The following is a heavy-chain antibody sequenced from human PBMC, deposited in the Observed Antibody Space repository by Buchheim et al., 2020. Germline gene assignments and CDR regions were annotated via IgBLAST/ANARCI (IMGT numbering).Heavy chain of an antibody. V-gene: IGHV3-30-3*01. CDR1: GFTFSTHV. CDR3: ASRPDNSWVGPFDY. J-gene: IGHJ4*02. CDR2: ISYDEDTK. D-gene: IGHD5-24*01. Sequence: QVQLVESGGDVVQPGRSLRLSCAASGFTFSTHVMHWVRQAPGKGLEWVAFISYDEDTKYYADSVKGRFTISRDNSKNTLFLQMNNLRIEDTSVYYCASRPDNSWVGPFDYWGQGTL.